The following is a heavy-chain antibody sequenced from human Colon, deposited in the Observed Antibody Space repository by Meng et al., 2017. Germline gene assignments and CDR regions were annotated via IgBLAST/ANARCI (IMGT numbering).Heavy chain of an antibody. CDR1: GYTFTSYA. CDR2: ISVGNGNT. Sequence: QVVQSGAEVKKPGASVKVSCNASGYTFTSYAIQWVRQAPGQSLEWMGGISVGNGNTKYSQKYQDRLTITRETSASTAYMELSGLKSEDTAVYYCARDPYTSGRFDYWGQGTLVTVSS. J-gene: IGHJ4*02. D-gene: IGHD3-10*01. V-gene: IGHV1-3*01. CDR3: ARDPYTSGRFDY.